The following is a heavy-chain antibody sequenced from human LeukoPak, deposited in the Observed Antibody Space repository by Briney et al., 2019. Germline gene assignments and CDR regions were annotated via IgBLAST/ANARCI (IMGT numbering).Heavy chain of an antibody. CDR3: ARTVGYGDYFDY. CDR2: IIPIFGTA. D-gene: IGHD4-17*01. CDR1: GGTFSSYA. V-gene: IGHV1-69*01. Sequence: SVKVSCKASGGTFSSYAISWVRQAPGQGLEWMGGIIPIFGTANYAQKFQGRVTITADESTSTAYMELSSLRSEDTAVYCCARTVGYGDYFDYWGQGTLVTVSS. J-gene: IGHJ4*02.